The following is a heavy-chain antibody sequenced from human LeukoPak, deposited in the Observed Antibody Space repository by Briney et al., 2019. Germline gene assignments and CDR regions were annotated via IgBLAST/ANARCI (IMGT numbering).Heavy chain of an antibody. V-gene: IGHV4-61*02. CDR2: IYTSGST. J-gene: IGHJ6*03. CDR1: GGSISSGSYY. Sequence: PSETLSLTCTVSGGSISSGSYYWSWIRQPAGKGLEWIGRIYTSGSTNYNPSLKSRVTISVDTSKNQFSLKLSSVTAADTAVYYCASEVIAVAAALGFDYYYYMDVWGKGTMVTVSS. D-gene: IGHD6-19*01. CDR3: ASEVIAVAAALGFDYYYYMDV.